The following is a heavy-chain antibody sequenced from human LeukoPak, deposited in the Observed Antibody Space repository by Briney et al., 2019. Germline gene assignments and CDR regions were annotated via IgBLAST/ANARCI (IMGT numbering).Heavy chain of an antibody. Sequence: WASVTVSCKASGYTFTGYYMHWVRQAPGQGLEWMGWINPNSGGTNYAQKFQGRVTMTRDTSVSTAYMELSRLRSDDTAVYYCARGGGLRFLEWTIDYWGQGTLVTVSS. J-gene: IGHJ4*02. CDR3: ARGGGLRFLEWTIDY. D-gene: IGHD3-3*01. V-gene: IGHV1-2*02. CDR2: INPNSGGT. CDR1: GYTFTGYY.